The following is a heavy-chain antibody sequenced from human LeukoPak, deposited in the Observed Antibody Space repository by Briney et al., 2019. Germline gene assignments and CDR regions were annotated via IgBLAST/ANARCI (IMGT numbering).Heavy chain of an antibody. V-gene: IGHV4-39*01. D-gene: IGHD4-17*01. CDR2: IYYSGST. Sequence: PSETLSLTCTVSGGSISNSNYYWGWIRQPPGKGLEWIGSIYYSGSTYYNPSLKSRVTISVDTSKNQFSLKLSSVTAADTAVYYCARQWETTVLYYYYGMDVWGQGTTVTVSS. CDR1: GGSISNSNYY. CDR3: ARQWETTVLYYYYGMDV. J-gene: IGHJ6*02.